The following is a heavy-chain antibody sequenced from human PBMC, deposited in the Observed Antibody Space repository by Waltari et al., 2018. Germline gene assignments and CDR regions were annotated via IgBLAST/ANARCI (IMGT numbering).Heavy chain of an antibody. J-gene: IGHJ4*01. D-gene: IGHD6-13*01. CDR3: APGQQPYY. V-gene: IGHV3-30*01. Sequence: QVQLVESGGGVVQPGGSLRLSCEGSGFKFRSFGMHWVRQAPGKGLDWVAVISFDENDIYYAASVRGRFTISRDNSKNTLYLQMDDLKPEDTAVYYCAPGQQPYYWGQGTLVTVSS. CDR1: GFKFRSFG. CDR2: ISFDENDI.